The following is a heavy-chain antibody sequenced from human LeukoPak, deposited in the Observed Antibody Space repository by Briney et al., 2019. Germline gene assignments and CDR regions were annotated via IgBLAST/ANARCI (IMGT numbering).Heavy chain of an antibody. Sequence: GRSLRLSCAASGFTFSSYAMHWVRQGPGKGLEWVSRINIVGSSTIYADSVKGRFTISRDNAKNTLYLQMNSLRAEDTAVYYCARDLEWLSSLDYWGQGTLVTVSS. CDR3: ARDLEWLSSLDY. D-gene: IGHD3-3*01. CDR1: GFTFSSYA. J-gene: IGHJ4*02. V-gene: IGHV3-74*01. CDR2: INIVGSST.